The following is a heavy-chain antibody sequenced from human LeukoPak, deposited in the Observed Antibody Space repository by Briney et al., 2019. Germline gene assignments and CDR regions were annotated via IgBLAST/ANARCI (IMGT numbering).Heavy chain of an antibody. J-gene: IGHJ4*02. CDR1: GFNFSYYA. CDR3: ARDLVYSSGWYAGELDH. Sequence: GGSLRLSCIGDGFNFSYYAIYWVRQAPGRGLEWLAVISYDGSNKDYAESVRGRFTISRDNPKSTLFLQMNSLRPEDTAVYYCARDLVYSSGWYAGELDHWGLGTLVIVSS. CDR2: ISYDGSNK. D-gene: IGHD6-19*01. V-gene: IGHV3-30*04.